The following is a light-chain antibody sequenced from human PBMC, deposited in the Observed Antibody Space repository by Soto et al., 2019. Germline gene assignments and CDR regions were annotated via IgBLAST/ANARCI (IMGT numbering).Light chain of an antibody. CDR1: QSVSTY. CDR2: GAS. J-gene: IGKJ3*01. Sequence: EVVLTQSPATLSLSPGERATLSCRASQSVSTYLAWYQQKPGQPPRLLIYGASNRATGTPARFSGSGSGTDVTLTISSLEPEEFAVYYCHQRSNWPPFTFGPGTKVEIK. CDR3: HQRSNWPPFT. V-gene: IGKV3-11*01.